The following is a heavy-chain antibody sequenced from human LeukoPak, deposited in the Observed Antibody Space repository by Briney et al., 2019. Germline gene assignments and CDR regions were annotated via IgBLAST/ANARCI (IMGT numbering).Heavy chain of an antibody. Sequence: GASVKVSCKASGDTFSSYAISWVRQAPGQGLEWMGGIIPIFGTANYAQKFQGRVTITADESTSTAYMELSSLRSEDTAVYYCAGTPAAILWWFDPWGQGTLVTVSS. CDR2: IIPIFGTA. CDR3: AGTPAAILWWFDP. CDR1: GDTFSSYA. D-gene: IGHD2-2*02. V-gene: IGHV1-69*13. J-gene: IGHJ5*02.